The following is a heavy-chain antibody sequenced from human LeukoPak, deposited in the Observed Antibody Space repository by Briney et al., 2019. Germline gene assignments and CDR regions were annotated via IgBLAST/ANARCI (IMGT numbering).Heavy chain of an antibody. CDR2: ISWDAGST. D-gene: IGHD2-2*03. J-gene: IGHJ4*02. Sequence: GGSLRLSCAASGFTFDDYTMHWVRQAPGKGLEWVSVISWDAGSTVYADSVKGRFTISRDNSKNSLYLQMNSLRTDDTALYYCAKDLSTSGWILEYWGQGTLVTVSS. CDR3: AKDLSTSGWILEY. CDR1: GFTFDDYT. V-gene: IGHV3-43*01.